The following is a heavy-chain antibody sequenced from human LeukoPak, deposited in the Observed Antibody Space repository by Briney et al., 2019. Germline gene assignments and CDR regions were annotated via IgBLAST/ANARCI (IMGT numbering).Heavy chain of an antibody. V-gene: IGHV5-51*01. J-gene: IGHJ4*02. CDR1: GYSFTSYW. CDR3: VRFGGYSGYDLDY. Sequence: GESLKISCKGSGYSFTSYWIAWVRQMTGKGLELMGIIYPNDSDIRYSPSFKGRVTISVDKSISTAYLQWSSLKASDTAMYYCVRFGGYSGYDLDYWGQGTLVTVSS. CDR2: IYPNDSDI. D-gene: IGHD5-12*01.